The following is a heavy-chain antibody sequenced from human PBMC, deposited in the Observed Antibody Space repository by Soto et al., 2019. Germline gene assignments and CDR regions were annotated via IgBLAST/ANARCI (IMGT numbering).Heavy chain of an antibody. Sequence: GGSLRLSCAASGFTFSIYDMHWVRQAPGKGLEWVAVISYDGSNKYYRDSVKGRFTISRDNSKNTLYLQMNSLRAEDTAVYYCAKGSYSGSYSDFDYWGQGTLVTVSS. CDR1: GFTFSIYD. D-gene: IGHD1-26*01. V-gene: IGHV3-30*18. J-gene: IGHJ4*02. CDR3: AKGSYSGSYSDFDY. CDR2: ISYDGSNK.